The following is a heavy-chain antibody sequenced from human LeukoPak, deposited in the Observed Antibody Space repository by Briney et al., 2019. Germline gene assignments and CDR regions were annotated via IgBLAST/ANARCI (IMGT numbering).Heavy chain of an antibody. CDR3: TRQIDRYVYFDN. D-gene: IGHD3-16*02. J-gene: IGHJ4*02. CDR1: GGSLRSYY. CDR2: IYSSGSTT. V-gene: IGHV4-59*08. Sequence: PSETLSLTCTVSGGSLRSYYWSWIRQPPGKGLEWIAYIYSSGSTTNYNPSLKSRVTISVDTSKNQFSLQLTSLTAADTAVYYCTRQIDRYVYFDNWGQGTLVTVSS.